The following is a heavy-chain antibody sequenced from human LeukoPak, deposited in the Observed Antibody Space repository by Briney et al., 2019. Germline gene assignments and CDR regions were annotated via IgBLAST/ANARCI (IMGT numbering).Heavy chain of an antibody. D-gene: IGHD3-22*01. CDR2: MNPNSGNT. J-gene: IGHJ4*02. CDR3: AINSGYYPDDY. Sequence: ASVKVSCKASGYTFTSYGISWVRQATGQGLEWMGWMNPNSGNTGYAQKFQGRVTMTRNTSISTAYMELSSLRSEDTAVYYCAINSGYYPDDYWGQGTLVTVSS. V-gene: IGHV1-8*02. CDR1: GYTFTSYG.